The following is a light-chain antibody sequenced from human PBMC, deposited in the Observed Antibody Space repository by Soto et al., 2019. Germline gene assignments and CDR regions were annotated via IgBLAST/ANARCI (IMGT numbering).Light chain of an antibody. CDR2: EVS. J-gene: IGLJ2*01. CDR3: ASYTSSSTSVI. Sequence: QSALTQPASVSGSPGQSITISCTGTSSDVGGYNYVSWYQQHPGKAPKLMIYEVSNRPSGVSNRFSGSKSGNTASLTISGLHAEDEADYYCASYTSSSTSVIFGRGTKVTVL. CDR1: SSDVGGYNY. V-gene: IGLV2-14*01.